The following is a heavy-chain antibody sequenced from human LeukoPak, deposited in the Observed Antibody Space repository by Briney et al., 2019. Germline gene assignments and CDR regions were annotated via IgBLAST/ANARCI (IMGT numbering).Heavy chain of an antibody. CDR1: GGSISSYY. J-gene: IGHJ4*02. Sequence: PSETLSLTCTVSGGSISSYYWSWIRQPPGKGLEWIGYIYYSGSANYNPSLKSRVTISVDTCKNQFSLKLSSVTAADTAVYYCATSQIWVYDYVRGSPQPTFDNWGQGTLVTVSS. CDR3: ATSQIWVYDYVRGSPQPTFDN. D-gene: IGHD3-16*01. V-gene: IGHV4-59*01. CDR2: IYYSGSA.